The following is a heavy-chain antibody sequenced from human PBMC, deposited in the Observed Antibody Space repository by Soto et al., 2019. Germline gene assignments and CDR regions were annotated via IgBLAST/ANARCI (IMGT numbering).Heavy chain of an antibody. D-gene: IGHD6-6*01. Sequence: GGSLRLSCAASGFTFSSYAMSWVRQAPGKGLEWVSAISASGGSKYYADSVKGRFTSSSDKSKNTLYLQMNSLRAEDTAVHYCAKTVYSSSSYYYYYGMDVWGQGTTVTVSS. J-gene: IGHJ6*02. V-gene: IGHV3-23*01. CDR1: GFTFSSYA. CDR3: AKTVYSSSSYYYYYGMDV. CDR2: ISASGGSK.